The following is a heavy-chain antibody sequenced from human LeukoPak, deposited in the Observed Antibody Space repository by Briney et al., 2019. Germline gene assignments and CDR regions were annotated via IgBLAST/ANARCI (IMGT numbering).Heavy chain of an antibody. CDR3: AREGREVCSSTSRYFLYYYGMDV. J-gene: IGHJ6*02. CDR2: IYSGGST. CDR1: GFTVSSNY. V-gene: IGHV3-66*01. Sequence: GSLRLSCAASGFTVSSNYMSWVRQAPGKGLEWVSVIYSGGSTYYADSVKGRFTISRDNSRKTLYLQMNSLRAEDTAVYYCAREGREVCSSTSRYFLYYYGMDVWGQGTTVTVSS. D-gene: IGHD2-2*01.